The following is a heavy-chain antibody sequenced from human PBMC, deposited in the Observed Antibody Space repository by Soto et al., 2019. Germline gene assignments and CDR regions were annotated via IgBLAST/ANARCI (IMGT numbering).Heavy chain of an antibody. CDR3: ARDQDYDDSSGSDTFDI. CDR1: GFTFSSYA. Sequence: QVQLVESGGGVVQPGRSLRLSCAASGFTFSSYAMHWVRQAPGKGLEWVAVISYDGSKKFSADSVKGRFTISRDNSKNTLYLQMNSLRAEDMAVYYCARDQDYDDSSGSDTFDIWGQGTMVTVSS. V-gene: IGHV3-30-3*01. CDR2: ISYDGSKK. D-gene: IGHD3-22*01. J-gene: IGHJ3*02.